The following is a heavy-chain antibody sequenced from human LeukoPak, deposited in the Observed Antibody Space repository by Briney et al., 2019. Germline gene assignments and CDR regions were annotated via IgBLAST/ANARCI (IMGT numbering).Heavy chain of an antibody. J-gene: IGHJ4*02. Sequence: SETLSLTCTVSGDSISTYYWSWIRQPPGKGLEWIGYIHYSGSTNYNPSLRSRVTISVDTSKNQFSLKLSSATAPDTAVYFCARRAINSVMFDYWGQGTLVTVSS. CDR2: IHYSGST. CDR1: GDSISTYY. D-gene: IGHD3-16*01. CDR3: ARRAINSVMFDY. V-gene: IGHV4-59*08.